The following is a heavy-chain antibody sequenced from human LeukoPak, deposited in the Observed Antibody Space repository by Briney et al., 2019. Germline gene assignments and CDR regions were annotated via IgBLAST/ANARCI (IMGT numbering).Heavy chain of an antibody. D-gene: IGHD1-26*01. J-gene: IGHJ1*01. CDR1: GFAFSDYF. CDR2: IGPSSDNI. Sequence: GGSLRLPCAASGFAFSDYFMSWIRQAPEKGLEWVSYIGPSSDNINYADSVKGRFTVSRDNAKNSVYLQMNSLRAEDTAVYYCARVNPSNSGFYAYWGQGTLVTVSS. CDR3: ARVNPSNSGFYAY. V-gene: IGHV3-11*04.